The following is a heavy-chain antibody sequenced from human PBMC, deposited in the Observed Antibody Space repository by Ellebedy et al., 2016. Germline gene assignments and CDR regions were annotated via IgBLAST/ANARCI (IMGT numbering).Heavy chain of an antibody. D-gene: IGHD3-3*01. Sequence: ASVKVSXKASGYTFTGYYMHWVRQAPGQGLEWMGWINPNSGGTNYAQKFQGRVTMTRDTSISTAYMELSRLRSDDTAVYYCASVRFLGPYYYMDVWGKGTTVTVSS. CDR2: INPNSGGT. J-gene: IGHJ6*03. V-gene: IGHV1-2*02. CDR1: GYTFTGYY. CDR3: ASVRFLGPYYYMDV.